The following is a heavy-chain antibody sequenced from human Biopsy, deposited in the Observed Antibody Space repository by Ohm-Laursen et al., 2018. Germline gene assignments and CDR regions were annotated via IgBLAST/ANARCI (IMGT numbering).Heavy chain of an antibody. Sequence: TLSLTCTVSGGPIDSYYWSWIRLAPGKGLEWNGYIYYSGGTKYNPSLASRVTFSVDMSKSQFSLKLYSVTAADTAVYYCARVEAGTYDALDIWGQGTLVAVSA. V-gene: IGHV4-59*01. CDR3: ARVEAGTYDALDI. CDR1: GGPIDSYY. D-gene: IGHD1-26*01. CDR2: IYYSGGT. J-gene: IGHJ3*02.